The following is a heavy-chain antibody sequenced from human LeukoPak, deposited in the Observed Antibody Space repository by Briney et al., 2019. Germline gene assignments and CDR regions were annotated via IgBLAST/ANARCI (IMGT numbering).Heavy chain of an antibody. Sequence: ASVKVSCKASGGTFSSYAISWVRQAPGQGLEWMGGIIPIFGTANYAQKFQGRVTITADKSTSTAYMELSSLRSEDTAVYYCARDGGYYYGAPFNAFDIWGQGTMVTVSS. CDR3: ARDGGYYYGAPFNAFDI. CDR2: IIPIFGTA. CDR1: GGTFSSYA. V-gene: IGHV1-69*06. D-gene: IGHD3-22*01. J-gene: IGHJ3*02.